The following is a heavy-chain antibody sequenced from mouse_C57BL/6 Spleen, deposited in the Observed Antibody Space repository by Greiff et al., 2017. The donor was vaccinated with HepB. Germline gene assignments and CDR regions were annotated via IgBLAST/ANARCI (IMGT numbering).Heavy chain of an antibody. CDR3: TREGDYGSSWGMDY. Sequence: EVKLVESGEGLVKPGGSLKLSCAASGFTFSSYAMSWVRQTPEKRLEWVAYISSGGDYIYYADTVKGRFTISRDNARNTLYLQMSSLKSEDTAMYYCTREGDYGSSWGMDYLGQGTSVTVSS. D-gene: IGHD1-1*01. CDR1: GFTFSSYA. V-gene: IGHV5-9-1*02. J-gene: IGHJ4*01. CDR2: ISSGGDYI.